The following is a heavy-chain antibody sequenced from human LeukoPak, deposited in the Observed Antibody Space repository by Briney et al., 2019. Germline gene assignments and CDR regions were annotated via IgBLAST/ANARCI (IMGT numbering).Heavy chain of an antibody. CDR1: GFTFSSYA. J-gene: IGHJ4*02. D-gene: IGHD4-17*01. CDR3: AKDRGVTTRLRSFDY. Sequence: GGSLRLSCAASGFTFSSYAMSWVRQAPGKGLEWVSAISGSGGSTYYADSVKGRFTISRDNSKNTLYLQMNSLRAKDTAVYYCAKDRGVTTRLRSFDYWGQGTLVTVSS. CDR2: ISGSGGST. V-gene: IGHV3-23*01.